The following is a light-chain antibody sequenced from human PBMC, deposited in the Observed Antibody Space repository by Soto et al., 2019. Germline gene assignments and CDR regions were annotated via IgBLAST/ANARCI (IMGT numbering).Light chain of an antibody. Sequence: QSVLTQPRSVSGAPGQMVTISCTGSSSNIGAGYDVHWYQQLPGTAPKLLIYGNSNRPSGVPDRFSGSKSGTSASLAITGLQAEDEADYYCQSYDSSLSVLYVFGTGTKVTVL. CDR3: QSYDSSLSVLYV. J-gene: IGLJ1*01. V-gene: IGLV1-40*01. CDR1: SSNIGAGYD. CDR2: GNS.